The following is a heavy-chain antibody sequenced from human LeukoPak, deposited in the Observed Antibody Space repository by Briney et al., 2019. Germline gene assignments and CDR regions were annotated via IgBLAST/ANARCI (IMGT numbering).Heavy chain of an antibody. J-gene: IGHJ6*02. V-gene: IGHV3-9*01. CDR1: GFTFNAYA. D-gene: IGHD3-22*01. Sequence: TGGSLGLSCAASGFTFNAYAMHWVRQAPAKGLEWVSGISSNSVTIGYADSVKGRFTISRDNARNSLYLQMNSLRAEDTALYYCAKDSSSGYDYFYYHGMDVWGRGTTVTAAS. CDR2: ISSNSVTI. CDR3: AKDSSSGYDYFYYHGMDV.